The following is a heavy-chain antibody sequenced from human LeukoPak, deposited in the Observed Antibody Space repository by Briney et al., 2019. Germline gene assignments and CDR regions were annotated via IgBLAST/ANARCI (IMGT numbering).Heavy chain of an antibody. CDR1: GFAFSIYA. CDR2: ISATDRRT. J-gene: IGHJ4*02. Sequence: EPGGSLRLSWAASGFAFSIYAMSWVRQAAGRGLEWVAAISATDRRTYYADSVQGRFTISRDNWSMLYLQMNSLRAEDTAVYYCAKDLAYSFDSWGQGTLVTVSS. V-gene: IGHV3-23*01. CDR3: AKDLAYSFDS.